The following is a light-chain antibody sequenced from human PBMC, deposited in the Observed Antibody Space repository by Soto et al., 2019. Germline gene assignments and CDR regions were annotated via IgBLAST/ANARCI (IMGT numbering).Light chain of an antibody. CDR2: AAS. Sequence: DIQMTQYPSSLSASVGDRVTITCRASQGISNSLAWYQQKPGKVPKLLIYAASTLQSGVPSRFSGSGSGTDVTLTISSLQPEDVATYYCKTYNSATRTFGQGTKVAIK. J-gene: IGKJ1*01. CDR3: KTYNSATRT. CDR1: QGISNS. V-gene: IGKV1-27*01.